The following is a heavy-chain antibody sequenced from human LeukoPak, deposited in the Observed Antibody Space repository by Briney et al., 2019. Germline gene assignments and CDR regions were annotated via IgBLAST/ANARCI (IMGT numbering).Heavy chain of an antibody. V-gene: IGHV4-30-4*01. J-gene: IGHJ4*02. CDR3: ARSREGDYGVPFDY. CDR2: IYYSGST. CDR1: GGSISGGDYY. D-gene: IGHD4-17*01. Sequence: SQTLSLTCTVSGGSISGGDYYWSWIRQPPGKGLEWIGYIYYSGSTYYNPSLKSRVTISVDTSKNQFSLKLSSVTAADTAVYYCARSREGDYGVPFDYWGQGTLVTVSS.